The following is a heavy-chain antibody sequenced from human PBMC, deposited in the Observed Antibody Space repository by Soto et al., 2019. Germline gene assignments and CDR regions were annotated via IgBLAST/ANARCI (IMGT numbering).Heavy chain of an antibody. D-gene: IGHD3-22*01. CDR3: ARGSQSPYYYDSSGYYYWFDP. J-gene: IGHJ5*02. CDR1: GGSISSGDYY. V-gene: IGHV4-30-4*01. Sequence: SETLSLTCTVSGGSISSGDYYWSWIRQPPGKGMEWIGYIYYSGSTCYNPSLKSRVTISVDTSKNQFSLKLSSVTAADTAVYYCARGSQSPYYYDSSGYYYWFDPWGQGTLVTVSS. CDR2: IYYSGST.